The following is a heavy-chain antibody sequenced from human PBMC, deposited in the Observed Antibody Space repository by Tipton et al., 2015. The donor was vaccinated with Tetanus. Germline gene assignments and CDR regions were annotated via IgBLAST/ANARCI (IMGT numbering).Heavy chain of an antibody. Sequence: LRLSCTVSGGSIRGGTSYWGWIRQPPGKGLEWIGSIYESGDTYYIPSLKSRVTISVDTPKNQFSLNLNSMAAADTGVYYCARHQSGYFTPFDYWGQGNLVTVSS. CDR3: ARHQSGYFTPFDY. V-gene: IGHV4-39*01. J-gene: IGHJ4*02. CDR2: IYESGDT. D-gene: IGHD3-3*01. CDR1: GGSIRGGTSY.